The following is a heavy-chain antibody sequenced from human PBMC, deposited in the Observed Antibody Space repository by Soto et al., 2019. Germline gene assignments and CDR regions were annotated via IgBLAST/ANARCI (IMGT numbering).Heavy chain of an antibody. V-gene: IGHV3-30-3*01. J-gene: IGHJ3*02. Sequence: QVQLVESGGGVVQPGRSLRLSCAASGFTFSSYAMHWVRQAPGKGLEGVAVISYDGSNKYYADSVKGRFTISRDNSKNTLYLQMNSLRAEDTAVYYCARGNTAMVLSDAFDIWGQGTMVTVSS. D-gene: IGHD5-18*01. CDR3: ARGNTAMVLSDAFDI. CDR1: GFTFSSYA. CDR2: ISYDGSNK.